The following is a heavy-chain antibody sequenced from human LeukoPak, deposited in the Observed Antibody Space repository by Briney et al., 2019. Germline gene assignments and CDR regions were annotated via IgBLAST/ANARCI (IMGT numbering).Heavy chain of an antibody. CDR3: ARGGYCSGGTCYSYNAFDI. Sequence: PGGSLRLSCAASGFTFRSYEMNWVRQAPGKGLEWVSYISSSGTIYYADSVKGRFTLSRDNAKNSLYLHMNSLRAEDTAVYYCARGGYCSGGTCYSYNAFDIWGQGTMVTVSS. V-gene: IGHV3-48*03. CDR1: GFTFRSYE. CDR2: ISSSGTI. J-gene: IGHJ3*02. D-gene: IGHD2-15*01.